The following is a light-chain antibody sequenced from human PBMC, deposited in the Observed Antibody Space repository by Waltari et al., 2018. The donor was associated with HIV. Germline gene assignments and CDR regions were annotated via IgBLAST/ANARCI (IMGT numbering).Light chain of an antibody. CDR2: LNGDGSH. J-gene: IGLJ3*02. Sequence: QLVLTQSPSASASLGASVKLTCTLNSGHTNYAIAWHQQQPEKGPRYLMKLNGDGSHTKGDGFPDRFSGSSSGAERYLTISSLQSDDEADYYCQSWDADIHVFGGGTKLTVL. CDR3: QSWDADIHV. CDR1: SGHTNYA. V-gene: IGLV4-69*01.